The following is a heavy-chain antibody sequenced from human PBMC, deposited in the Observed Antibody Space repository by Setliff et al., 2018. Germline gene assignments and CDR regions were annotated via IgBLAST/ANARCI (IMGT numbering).Heavy chain of an antibody. D-gene: IGHD2-15*01. V-gene: IGHV4-38-2*01. CDR3: ARLYIVVVVAATPAWFDP. CDR2: IYHNGNS. J-gene: IGHJ5*02. CDR1: GYSISSGYY. Sequence: SETLSLTCSVSGYSISSGYYWGWIRQPPGKGLEWIGSIYHNGNSYYNPSLKSRVTISVDTSKNQFSLKLSSVTAADTAVYYCARLYIVVVVAATPAWFDPWGQGTLVTVSS.